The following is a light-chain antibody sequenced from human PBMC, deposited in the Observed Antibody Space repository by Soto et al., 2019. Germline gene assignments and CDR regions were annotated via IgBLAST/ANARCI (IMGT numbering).Light chain of an antibody. CDR3: SSYTSSSTLV. V-gene: IGLV2-14*01. Sequence: QYVLSEPASVSGSPGQSITISCPGTSSDVGGYNYVSWYQQHPGKSPKLMIYEVSNRPSGVSNRFSGSKSGNTASLTISGLQAEDEADYYCSSYTSSSTLVFGTGPKVTVL. CDR1: SSDVGGYNY. CDR2: EVS. J-gene: IGLJ1*01.